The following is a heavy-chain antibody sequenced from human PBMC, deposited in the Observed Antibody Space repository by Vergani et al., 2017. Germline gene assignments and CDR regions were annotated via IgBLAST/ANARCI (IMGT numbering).Heavy chain of an antibody. D-gene: IGHD3-22*01. CDR3: ARDGSPGVVVMGYDAFDI. Sequence: QVQLVESGGGVVQPGRSLRLSCAASGFTFSSYGMHWVRQAPGKGLEWVAVISYDGSNKYYADSVKGRFTISRDNSKNTLYLQMNSLRAEDTAVYYCARDGSPGVVVMGYDAFDIWGQGTMVTVSS. CDR1: GFTFSSYG. J-gene: IGHJ3*02. V-gene: IGHV3-30*03. CDR2: ISYDGSNK.